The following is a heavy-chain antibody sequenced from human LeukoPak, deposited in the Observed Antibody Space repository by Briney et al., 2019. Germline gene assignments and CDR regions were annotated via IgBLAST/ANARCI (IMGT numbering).Heavy chain of an antibody. CDR1: GGYIGSGGYY. Sequence: PSETLFLTCTVSGGYIGSGGYYWSWIRQHPGKGLEWIGYIYYSGSTNYNPSLKSRVTISVDTSKNQFSLKLSSVTAADTAVYYCARDREAAADAFDIWGQGTMVTVSS. CDR3: ARDREAAADAFDI. D-gene: IGHD6-13*01. V-gene: IGHV4-61*08. J-gene: IGHJ3*02. CDR2: IYYSGST.